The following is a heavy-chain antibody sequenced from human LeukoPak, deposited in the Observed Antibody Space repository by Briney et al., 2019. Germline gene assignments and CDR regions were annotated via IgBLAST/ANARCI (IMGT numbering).Heavy chain of an antibody. Sequence: SGGSLRLSCAASGFTFSSYAMSWVRQAPGKGLEWVSAISGSGGSTYYADSVKGRFTISRDNSKNTLYLQMNSLRAEDTAVYYCATDYGVAWAGSVDYWGQGTLVTVSS. V-gene: IGHV3-23*01. CDR1: GFTFSSYA. J-gene: IGHJ4*02. D-gene: IGHD4-17*01. CDR2: ISGSGGST. CDR3: ATDYGVAWAGSVDY.